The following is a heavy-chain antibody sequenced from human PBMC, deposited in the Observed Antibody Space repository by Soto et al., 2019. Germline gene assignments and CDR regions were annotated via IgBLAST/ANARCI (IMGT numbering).Heavy chain of an antibody. V-gene: IGHV3-11*01. CDR1: EFTSVDSS. CDR3: ARDLGYYDSSGYFDY. D-gene: IGHD3-22*01. J-gene: IGHJ4*02. Sequence: QVQLVESGEGWVNPGGSLRLSGAASEFTSVDSSMSWIRRAPGKGREGVPDISSSDSIIYYSDSVKGRFIISRDNAKNSLYLQMNSLRAEDTAVYYCARDLGYYDSSGYFDYWGQGTLVTVSS. CDR2: ISSSDSII.